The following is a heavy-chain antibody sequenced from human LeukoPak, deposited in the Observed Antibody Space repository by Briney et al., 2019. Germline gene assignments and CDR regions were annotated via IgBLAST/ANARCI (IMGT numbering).Heavy chain of an antibody. J-gene: IGHJ5*02. CDR3: ARGQTRWFGEHTPRFDP. CDR1: GYTFTSYD. D-gene: IGHD3-10*01. V-gene: IGHV1-8*01. Sequence: VASVKVSCKASGYTFTSYDINWVRQATGQGVGWMGWMNPNSGNTGYAQKFQGRVTMTRNTSISTAYMELSSLRSEDTAVYYCARGQTRWFGEHTPRFDPWGQGTLVTVSS. CDR2: MNPNSGNT.